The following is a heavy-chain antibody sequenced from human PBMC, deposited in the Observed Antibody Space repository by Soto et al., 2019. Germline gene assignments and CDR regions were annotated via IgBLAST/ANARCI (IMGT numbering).Heavy chain of an antibody. CDR3: ARDSYSSLFDS. D-gene: IGHD6-19*01. Sequence: GGSLRLSCVGSGFTLSSFSMSWVRRTPGKGLEWVSSITTGNDYISYADSVKGRFTISRDNAKNSLFLRMNSLRADDTALYFCARDSYSSLFDSWGQGTLVTVSS. J-gene: IGHJ5*01. CDR2: ITTGNDYI. V-gene: IGHV3-21*01. CDR1: GFTLSSFS.